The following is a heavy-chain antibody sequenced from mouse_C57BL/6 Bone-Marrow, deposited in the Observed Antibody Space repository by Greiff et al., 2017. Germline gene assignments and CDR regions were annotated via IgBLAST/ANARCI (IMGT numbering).Heavy chain of an antibody. J-gene: IGHJ3*01. CDR2: IYPRSGNT. V-gene: IGHV1-81*01. Sequence: VQLQESGAELARPGASVKLSCKASGYTFTSYGISWVKQRTGQGLEWIGEIYPRSGNTYYNEKFKGKATLTADKSSSTAYMELRSLTSEDSAVYFCARRGGGTWFAYWGQGTLVTVSA. CDR3: ARRGGGTWFAY. CDR1: GYTFTSYG.